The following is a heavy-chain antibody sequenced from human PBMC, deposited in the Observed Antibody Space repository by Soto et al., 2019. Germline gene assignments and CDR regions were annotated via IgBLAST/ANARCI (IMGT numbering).Heavy chain of an antibody. V-gene: IGHV4-59*08. J-gene: IGHJ6*03. CDR3: ARHNILTGFFVYYYMDV. CDR1: GGSISSYY. CDR2: IYYSGST. D-gene: IGHD3-9*01. Sequence: SETLSLTCTVSGGSISSYYWSWIRQPPGKGLEWIGYIYYSGSTNYNPSLKSRVTISVDTSKNQFSLKLSSVTAADTAVYYCARHNILTGFFVYYYMDVWGKGTTVTVSS.